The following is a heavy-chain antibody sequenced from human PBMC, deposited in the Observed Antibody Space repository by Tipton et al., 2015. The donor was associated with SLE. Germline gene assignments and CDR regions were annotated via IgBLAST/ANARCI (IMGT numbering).Heavy chain of an antibody. D-gene: IGHD2-8*02. CDR2: IYSADST. Sequence: SLRLSCAASGFSVSDNYMGWVRQAPGRGLEWVSIIYSADSTYYADSVKGRFTISRDNSKNTLYLQMNSLRAEDTAVYYCARGHCTGGVCSDAFDIWGQGTMVTVSS. V-gene: IGHV3-53*05. CDR3: ARGHCTGGVCSDAFDI. CDR1: GFSVSDNY. J-gene: IGHJ3*02.